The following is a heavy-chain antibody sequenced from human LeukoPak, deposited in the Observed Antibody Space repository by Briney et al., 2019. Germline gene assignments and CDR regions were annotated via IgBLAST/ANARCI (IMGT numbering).Heavy chain of an antibody. V-gene: IGHV5-51*01. CDR1: GYIFTSYW. CDR2: IYPGDSDT. CDR3: ARRSGSFQGDYNFDY. J-gene: IGHJ4*02. Sequence: GESLKISCKGSGYIFTSYWIAWVRQMPGKGLEWMGVIYPGDSDTRYSPSFQGQVTISADKSISTAYLQWSSLKASDTAMYYCARRSGSFQGDYNFDYWGQGTLVTVSS. D-gene: IGHD1-26*01.